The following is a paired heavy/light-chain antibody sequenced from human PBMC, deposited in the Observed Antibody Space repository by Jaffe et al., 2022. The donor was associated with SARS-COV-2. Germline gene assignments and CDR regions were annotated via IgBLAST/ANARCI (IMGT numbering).Light chain of an antibody. CDR3: YSYTSNNTPYV. Sequence: QSALTQPASISGSPGQSITISCTGTSSDIGGHNYVSWYQQHPGKAPKLLIYEVTIRPSGVSNRFSGSKSGNTASLTISGLQSEDEADYYCYSYTSNNTPYVFGTGTRVTVL. V-gene: IGLV2-14*01. CDR2: EVT. J-gene: IGLJ1*01. CDR1: SSDIGGHNY.
Heavy chain of an antibody. J-gene: IGHJ4*02. CDR1: TGYF. CDR2: IHTSTGGT. V-gene: IGHV1-2*02. CDR3: ATEHQRGLDH. Sequence: QVQLVQSGAEVKKPGASVKVSCKASTGYFLHWVRQAPGQGLEWLGWIHTSTGGTRYGQKFQGRVSMTRDTSISTAYMELSSLTYDDTAMYYCATEHQRGLDHWDQGTLVTVSS. D-gene: IGHD1-1*01.